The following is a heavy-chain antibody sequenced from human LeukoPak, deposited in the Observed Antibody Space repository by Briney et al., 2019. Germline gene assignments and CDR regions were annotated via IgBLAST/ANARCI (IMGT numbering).Heavy chain of an antibody. V-gene: IGHV3-30*02. J-gene: IGHJ4*02. D-gene: IGHD6-13*01. CDR2: IRSDGSNK. Sequence: GGSLRLSCAASGFTFSSYGMHWVRQAPGKGLHWVAFIRSDGSNKYYADSVKGRFTISRDNSKNTLYLQMNSLRAEDTALYYCASGGVWRIDYWGQGTLVTVSS. CDR3: ASGGVWRIDY. CDR1: GFTFSSYG.